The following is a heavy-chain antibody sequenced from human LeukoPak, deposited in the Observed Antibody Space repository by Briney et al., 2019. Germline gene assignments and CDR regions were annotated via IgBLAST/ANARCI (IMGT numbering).Heavy chain of an antibody. Sequence: PSETLSLTCTVSGGSISSGDYYWSWIRQPPGKGLEWIGYIYYSGSTYYNPSLKSRVTISVDTSKNQFSLKLSSVTAADTAVYYCALRPRLGELSLGFDYWGQGTLVTVSS. CDR3: ALRPRLGELSLGFDY. J-gene: IGHJ4*02. CDR1: GGSISSGDYY. V-gene: IGHV4-30-4*01. D-gene: IGHD3-16*02. CDR2: IYYSGST.